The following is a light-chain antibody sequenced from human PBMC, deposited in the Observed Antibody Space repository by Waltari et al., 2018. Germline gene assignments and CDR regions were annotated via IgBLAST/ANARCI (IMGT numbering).Light chain of an antibody. CDR2: DAS. Sequence: FVLTQSPGTLSLSPGGRVTLSCRASQSVSSNYLAWYQQKPGQAPRLLIYDASNRATGIADRFSGSGSGTDFTLTISRLEPEDVAVYYCQQYGRSPWTFGQGTKVEIK. V-gene: IGKV3-20*01. J-gene: IGKJ1*01. CDR1: QSVSSNY. CDR3: QQYGRSPWT.